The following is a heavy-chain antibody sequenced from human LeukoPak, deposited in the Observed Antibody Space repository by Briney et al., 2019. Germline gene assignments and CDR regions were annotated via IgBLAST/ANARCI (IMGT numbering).Heavy chain of an antibody. V-gene: IGHV3-66*01. CDR1: GFTVSSNY. D-gene: IGHD6-19*01. Sequence: GGSLRLSCAASGFTVSSNYMSWVRQAPGKGLEWVSVIYSGGSTYYADSVKGRFTISRDNAKNSLYLQMNSLRVEDTTVYYCARDRAEITVAGTVDWWGQGTVVTVSS. CDR3: ARDRAEITVAGTVDW. J-gene: IGHJ4*02. CDR2: IYSGGST.